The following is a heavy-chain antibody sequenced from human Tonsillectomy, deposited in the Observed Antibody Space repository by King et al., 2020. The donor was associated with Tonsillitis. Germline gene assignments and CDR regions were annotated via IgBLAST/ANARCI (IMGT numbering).Heavy chain of an antibody. CDR3: AKGQLSSDY. V-gene: IGHV3-30*02. CDR1: GFSFSNYD. J-gene: IGHJ4*02. CDR2: IRYDGSNE. D-gene: IGHD5-18*01. Sequence: VQLVESGGGVVQPGGSQRLSCAASGFSFSNYDMHGVRQAPGKGVVWVAFIRYDGSNENYADSVKGRFTISRDNSKNTLYLQMKSLRPEDTAMYYCAKGQLSSDYWGQGTMVTVSS.